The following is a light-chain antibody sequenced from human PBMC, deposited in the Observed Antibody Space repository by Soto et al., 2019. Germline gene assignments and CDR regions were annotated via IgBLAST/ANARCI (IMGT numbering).Light chain of an antibody. CDR1: SGSVSTTYY. CDR3: MLYMGGGLVV. Sequence: QTVVTQEPSFSVSPGGTVTLTCGLTSGSVSTTYYPSWYQQTPGQAPRTLIYSTNIRSSGVPDRFSGSILGNKAALTITGAQADDESYYNSMLYMGGGLVVYGGGTKLTAL. V-gene: IGLV8-61*01. J-gene: IGLJ2*01. CDR2: STN.